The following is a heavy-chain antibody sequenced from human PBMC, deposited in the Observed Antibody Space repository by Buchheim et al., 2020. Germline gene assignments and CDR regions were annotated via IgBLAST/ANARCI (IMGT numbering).Heavy chain of an antibody. J-gene: IGHJ5*02. Sequence: QVQLVESGGGVVQPGRSLRLSCAASGFTFSSYGMHWVRQAPGKGLEWVAVISYDGSNKYYADSVKGRFTISRDNSKNTLYLQMNSLRAEDTAVYYCARGTSSSWYAWFDPWGQVTL. CDR1: GFTFSSYG. V-gene: IGHV3-30*03. D-gene: IGHD6-13*01. CDR3: ARGTSSSWYAWFDP. CDR2: ISYDGSNK.